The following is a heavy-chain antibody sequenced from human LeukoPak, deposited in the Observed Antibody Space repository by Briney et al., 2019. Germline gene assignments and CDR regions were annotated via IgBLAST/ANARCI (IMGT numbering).Heavy chain of an antibody. CDR3: AVLPLRGVIIVTDY. D-gene: IGHD3-10*01. J-gene: IGHJ4*02. CDR1: GYTFTGYY. Sequence: GASVKVSCKASGYTFTGYYMHWVRQAPGQGLEWMGRINPNSGGTNYAQKFQGRVTMTRDTSISTAYMELSRLRSDDTAVYYCAVLPLRGVIIVTDYWGQGTLVTVSS. CDR2: INPNSGGT. V-gene: IGHV1-2*06.